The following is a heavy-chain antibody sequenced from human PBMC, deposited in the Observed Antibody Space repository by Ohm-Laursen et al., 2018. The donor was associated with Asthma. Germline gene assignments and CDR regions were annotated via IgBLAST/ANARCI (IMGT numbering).Heavy chain of an antibody. D-gene: IGHD4-17*01. CDR3: ARNGYGDYVYYYGMDV. J-gene: IGHJ6*02. CDR1: GGTFSSYA. Sequence: SVKVSCKVSGGTFSSYAISWVRQAPGQGLEWMGGIIPIFGTANYAQKFQGRVTITADESTSTAYMELSSLRSEDTAVYYCARNGYGDYVYYYGMDVWGQGTTVTVSS. CDR2: IIPIFGTA. V-gene: IGHV1-69*13.